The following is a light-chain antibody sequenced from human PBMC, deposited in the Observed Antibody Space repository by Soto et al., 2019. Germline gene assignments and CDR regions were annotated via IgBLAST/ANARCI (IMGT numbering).Light chain of an antibody. CDR3: QRSYSTLST. V-gene: IGKV1-39*01. CDR1: QSISSY. CDR2: AAS. J-gene: IGKJ3*01. Sequence: DIQMTQSPSSLSASVGDRVTITCRASQSISSYLNWYQQKPGKAPKLLIYAASSLQSGVPSRFSGSGSGTDFTLTISSLQPEDVATYYCQRSYSTLSTFGPGTKVDIK.